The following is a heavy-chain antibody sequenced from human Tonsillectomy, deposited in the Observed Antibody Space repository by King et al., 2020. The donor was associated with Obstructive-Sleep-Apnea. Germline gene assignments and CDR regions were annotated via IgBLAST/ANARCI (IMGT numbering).Heavy chain of an antibody. D-gene: IGHD2-2*01. J-gene: IGHJ5*02. CDR2: IYYSGST. CDR3: AGGYCSSTSCSQLFDP. Sequence: QLQESGPGLVKPSQTLSLTCTASGGSISSGGYYWSWIRQHPGKGLEWIGYIYYSGSTYYNPSLKSRVTISVDTSKNQFSLKLSSVTAADTAVYYCAGGYCSSTSCSQLFDPWGQGTLVTVSS. CDR1: GGSISSGGYY. V-gene: IGHV4-31*03.